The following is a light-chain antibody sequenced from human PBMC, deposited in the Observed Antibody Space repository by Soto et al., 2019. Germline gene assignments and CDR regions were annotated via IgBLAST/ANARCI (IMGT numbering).Light chain of an antibody. CDR1: QSFSNY. CDR3: QQRGIYPLS. CDR2: DAS. J-gene: IGKJ4*01. V-gene: IGKV3-11*01. Sequence: EIVLTQSPATLSLSPGERATLSGRASQSFSNYLAWYQQKRGQAPRLLIYDASNRATGIPARFSGSGSGTDFTLTISSLEPEDFAVYFCQQRGIYPLSFGGGTKVEI.